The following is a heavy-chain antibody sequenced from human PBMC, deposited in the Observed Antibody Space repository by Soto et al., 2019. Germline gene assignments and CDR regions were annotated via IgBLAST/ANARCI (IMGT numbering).Heavy chain of an antibody. Sequence: PGGSLRLSCAASGFTFSSCSMNWVRQAPGKGLEWVSSISSSSSYIYYADSVKGRFTISRDNAKNSLYLQMNSLRAEDTAVYYCARDQPGYSYGYGLGYWGQGTLVTVSS. V-gene: IGHV3-21*01. J-gene: IGHJ4*02. D-gene: IGHD5-18*01. CDR3: ARDQPGYSYGYGLGY. CDR1: GFTFSSCS. CDR2: ISSSSSYI.